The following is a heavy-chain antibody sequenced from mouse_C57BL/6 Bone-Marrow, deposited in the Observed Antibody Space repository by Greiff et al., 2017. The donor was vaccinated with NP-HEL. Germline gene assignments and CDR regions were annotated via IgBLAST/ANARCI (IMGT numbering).Heavy chain of an antibody. V-gene: IGHV1-81*01. D-gene: IGHD3-3*01. CDR1: GYTFTSYG. CDR2: IYPKSGNT. CDR3: AREGGTWDY. J-gene: IGHJ2*01. Sequence: QVQLKESGAELARPGASVKLSCKASGYTFTSYGISWVKQRTGKGLEWIGEIYPKSGNTYYNEKIKGKATRTADKSSSTAYMELRSLTSEDSAVYFCAREGGTWDYWGQGTTLTVSS.